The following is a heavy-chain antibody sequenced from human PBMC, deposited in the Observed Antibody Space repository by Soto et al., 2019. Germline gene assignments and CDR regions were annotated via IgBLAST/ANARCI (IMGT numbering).Heavy chain of an antibody. CDR1: GGSISSGGYY. J-gene: IGHJ4*02. CDR3: ATGPPFGY. CDR2: IYYSGST. Sequence: QVQLQESGPGLVKPSQTLSLTCTVSGGSISSGGYYWSWIRQHPGKGLEWIGSIYYSGSTYYNPSLTSRVTLSVDTSKTQSSLTLSSVTAADSAVSYCATGPPFGYCGQATLVTVSS. V-gene: IGHV4-31*03.